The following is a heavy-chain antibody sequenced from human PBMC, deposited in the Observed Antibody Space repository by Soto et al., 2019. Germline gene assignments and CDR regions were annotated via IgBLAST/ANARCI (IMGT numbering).Heavy chain of an antibody. D-gene: IGHD1-26*01. V-gene: IGHV1-69*06. Sequence: QVQLVQSGTVVQRRGSSVKVSCQASGGTFSSHGMAWVRQAPGQGLEWMGGIIPTFGTPTYAPKFQGRVTIPADKSTNTPYMELSSLRSEDTGVYYCASERSAEYFDFWGQGTLITVSS. J-gene: IGHJ4*02. CDR3: ASERSAEYFDF. CDR2: IIPTFGTP. CDR1: GGTFSSHG.